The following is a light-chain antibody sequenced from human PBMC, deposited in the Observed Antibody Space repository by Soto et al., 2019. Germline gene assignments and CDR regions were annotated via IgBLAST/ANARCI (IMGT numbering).Light chain of an antibody. Sequence: QSVLTQPPSVSGAPVQRVTISCTVSSSNIGAGYDVHWYQQLPGRSPKLLIYGNTNRPSGVPDRFSGSKSGTSASLAITGPQAEDEADYYRRSFDSSLSVVFGGEPKRTVL. CDR1: SSNIGAGYD. CDR3: RSFDSSLSVV. CDR2: GNT. J-gene: IGLJ2*01. V-gene: IGLV1-40*01.